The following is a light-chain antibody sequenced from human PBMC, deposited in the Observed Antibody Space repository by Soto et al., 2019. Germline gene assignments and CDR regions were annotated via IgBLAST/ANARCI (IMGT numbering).Light chain of an antibody. CDR2: KAS. V-gene: IGKV1-5*03. Sequence: DIQMTQSPSTLSGSVGDRVTITCRASQTISTRLAWYQQKPGKAPKLVIYKASTLKSGVPSRFSGSGSGTEFTLTISSLQPDDFASYYSQHYNSYSEAFGQGTKVELK. CDR3: QHYNSYSEA. CDR1: QTISTR. J-gene: IGKJ1*01.